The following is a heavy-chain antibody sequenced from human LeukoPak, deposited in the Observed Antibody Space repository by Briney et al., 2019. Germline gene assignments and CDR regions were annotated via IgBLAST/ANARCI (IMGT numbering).Heavy chain of an antibody. Sequence: PSETLSLTCTVSGDSITSRNYYWGWIRQPPGKGLEWIGTIYDSGSTYYNPSLKSRVTISVDTSKNQFPLKLNSVTAADTAVYYCARLDYYDSSGLIDYWGQGTLVIVSS. CDR3: ARLDYYDSSGLIDY. J-gene: IGHJ4*02. CDR1: GDSITSRNYY. CDR2: IYDSGST. D-gene: IGHD3-22*01. V-gene: IGHV4-39*01.